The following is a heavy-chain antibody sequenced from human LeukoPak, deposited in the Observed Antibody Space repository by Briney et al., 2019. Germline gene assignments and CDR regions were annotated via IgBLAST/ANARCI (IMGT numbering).Heavy chain of an antibody. Sequence: ASVKVSCKASGYTFTGYYMHWVRQAPGQGLEWMGWINPNSGGTNYAQKFQGRVTMTRDTSTSTVYMELSSLRSEDTAVYYCARVDVYGMDVWGQGTTVTVSS. CDR2: INPNSGGT. V-gene: IGHV1-2*02. CDR1: GYTFTGYY. CDR3: ARVDVYGMDV. J-gene: IGHJ6*02.